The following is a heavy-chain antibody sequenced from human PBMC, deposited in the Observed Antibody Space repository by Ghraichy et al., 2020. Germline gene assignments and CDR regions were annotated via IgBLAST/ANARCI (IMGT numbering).Heavy chain of an antibody. CDR1: GFTFSSYG. D-gene: IGHD6-19*01. CDR3: ARAPGSGWSSANFDY. CDR2: IWYDGGNK. Sequence: GESLNISCAASGFTFSSYGMHWVRQAPGKGLEWVAVIWYDGGNKYYADSVKGRFTISRDNSKNTLYLQMNSLRAEDTAVYYCARAPGSGWSSANFDYWGQGTLVTVSS. V-gene: IGHV3-33*01. J-gene: IGHJ4*02.